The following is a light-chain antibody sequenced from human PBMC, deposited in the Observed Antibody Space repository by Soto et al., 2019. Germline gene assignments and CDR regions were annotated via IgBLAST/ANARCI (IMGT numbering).Light chain of an antibody. CDR2: SAA. V-gene: IGKV1-39*01. Sequence: DLPMTQSPSSLSASVGDTVSITCRASQSLSKSLNWYQQKPGKAPKLLLYSAATLQNGVPSRFSGSGSGTDFTLTITSLQFEDFATYYCQQNYISPPFTFGPGTKVDI. CDR1: QSLSKS. J-gene: IGKJ3*01. CDR3: QQNYISPPFT.